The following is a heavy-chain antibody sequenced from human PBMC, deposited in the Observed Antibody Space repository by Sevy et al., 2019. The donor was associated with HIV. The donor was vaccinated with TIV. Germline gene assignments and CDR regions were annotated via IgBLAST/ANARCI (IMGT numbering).Heavy chain of an antibody. CDR3: ARDRNNYDSSGYPKGMDV. J-gene: IGHJ6*02. Sequence: ASVKVSCKVSGYTFTRYGITWVRQAPGQGLEWMGWTSAYNGNTNYAQKVQGRVTMTTDISTSTAYMELRSLRSDDTAMYYCARDRNNYDSSGYPKGMDVWGQGTTVTVSS. CDR2: TSAYNGNT. V-gene: IGHV1-18*01. CDR1: GYTFTRYG. D-gene: IGHD3-22*01.